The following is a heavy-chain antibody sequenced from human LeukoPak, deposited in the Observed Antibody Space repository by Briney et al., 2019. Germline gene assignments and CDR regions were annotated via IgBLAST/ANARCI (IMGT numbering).Heavy chain of an antibody. V-gene: IGHV3-21*01. Sequence: GGSLRLSCAASGFTFSSYSMNWVRQAPGKGLEWVSSISSSSSYIYYADSVKGRFTISRDNAKNSLYLQMNSLRAEDTAVYYCARDLGVLLWFGELENWFDPWGQGTLVTVSS. J-gene: IGHJ5*02. CDR3: ARDLGVLLWFGELENWFDP. CDR1: GFTFSSYS. CDR2: ISSSSSYI. D-gene: IGHD3-10*01.